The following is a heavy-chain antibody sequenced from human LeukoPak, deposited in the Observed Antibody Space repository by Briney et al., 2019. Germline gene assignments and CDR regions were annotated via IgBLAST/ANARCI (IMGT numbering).Heavy chain of an antibody. V-gene: IGHV4-39*07. J-gene: IGHJ3*02. CDR3: ARHHYYDQGDAFDI. CDR2: IYYSGST. Sequence: SETLSLTCTVSGGSLSSSSYYWGWIRQPPGKGLEWIGSIYYSGSTYYNPSLKSRVTISVDTSKNQFSLKLSSVTAADTAVYYCARHHYYDQGDAFDIWGQGTMVTVSS. D-gene: IGHD3-10*02. CDR1: GGSLSSSSYY.